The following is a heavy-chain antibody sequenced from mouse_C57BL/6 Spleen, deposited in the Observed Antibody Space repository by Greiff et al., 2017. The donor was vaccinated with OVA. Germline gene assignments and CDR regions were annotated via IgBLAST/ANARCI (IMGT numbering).Heavy chain of an antibody. D-gene: IGHD1-1*01. CDR2: IWSDGST. CDR3: ARHGGSNYYAMDY. Sequence: QVQLKESGPGLVAPSQSLSITCTVSGFSLTSYGVHWVRPPPGKGLEWLVVIWSDGSTTYNSALKSRLSISKDNSKSQVFLKMNSLQTDDTAMYYCARHGGSNYYAMDYWGQGTSVTVSS. V-gene: IGHV2-6-1*01. CDR1: GFSLTSYG. J-gene: IGHJ4*01.